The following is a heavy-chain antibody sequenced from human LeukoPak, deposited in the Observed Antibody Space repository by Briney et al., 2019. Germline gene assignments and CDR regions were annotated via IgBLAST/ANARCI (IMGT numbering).Heavy chain of an antibody. CDR3: ARVGSYNFDY. D-gene: IGHD5-24*01. CDR1: GGSMSSYY. CDR2: IYYSGNT. V-gene: IGHV4-59*01. Sequence: SETLSLTCTVSGGSMSSYYWSWIRQPPGKGLEWIGYIYYSGNTNCNPSLKSRVTLSLDTSKNQFSLNLSSVTAADTAVYYCARVGSYNFDYWGQGTLVTVSS. J-gene: IGHJ4*02.